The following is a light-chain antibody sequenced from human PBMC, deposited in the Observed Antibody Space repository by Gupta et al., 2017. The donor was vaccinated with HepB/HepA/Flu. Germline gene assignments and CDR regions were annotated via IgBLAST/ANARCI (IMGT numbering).Light chain of an antibody. CDR2: DND. CDR3: GTWDNSLSAWV. CDR1: NSNIGNND. J-gene: IGLJ3*02. V-gene: IGLV1-51*01. Sequence: QSVLTQPPSVSAAPGQKVTISCSGNNSNIGNNDVSWFQLLPRAAPKLLIYDNDKRPSGIPDRFSGSKSGTSATLGITGLQTGDEADYYCGTWDNSLSAWVFGGGTKLTV.